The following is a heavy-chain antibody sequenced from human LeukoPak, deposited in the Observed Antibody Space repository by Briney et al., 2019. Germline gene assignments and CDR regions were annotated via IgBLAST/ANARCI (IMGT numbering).Heavy chain of an antibody. Sequence: PGGSLRLSCAASGFTFSSYAMHWVRQAPGKGLEWVAVISYDGSNKYYADSVKGRFTISRDNSKNTLYLQMNSLRAEDTAVYYCASLKREFRGWYGGFDYWGQGTLVTVSS. CDR1: GFTFSSYA. CDR3: ASLKREFRGWYGGFDY. J-gene: IGHJ4*02. CDR2: ISYDGSNK. D-gene: IGHD6-19*01. V-gene: IGHV3-30*04.